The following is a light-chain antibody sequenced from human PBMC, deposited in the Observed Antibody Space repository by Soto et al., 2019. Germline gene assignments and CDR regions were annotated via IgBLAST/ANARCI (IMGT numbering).Light chain of an antibody. V-gene: IGLV1-44*01. CDR3: AAWDDSLSGLYV. Sequence: QSVLTQPPSASGTPGQRVTISCSGSSSNIGSNTVNWYQQLPGTAPKLLIYSNNQRPSGVPDRFSGYKSGTSASLAISGLQSEDEADYYCAAWDDSLSGLYVFGTGTKVTVL. CDR1: SSNIGSNT. CDR2: SNN. J-gene: IGLJ1*01.